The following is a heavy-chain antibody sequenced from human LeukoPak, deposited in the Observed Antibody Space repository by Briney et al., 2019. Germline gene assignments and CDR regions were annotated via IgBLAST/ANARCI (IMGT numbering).Heavy chain of an antibody. J-gene: IGHJ4*02. D-gene: IGHD4-17*01. V-gene: IGHV3-7*03. CDR2: IKQDGSEK. CDR3: AKDGGGSGDFYYFDY. Sequence: GGSLRLSCAASGFTFSSYWMSWVRQAPGKGLEWVANIKQDGSEKYYVDSVKGRFSISRDNAKKSLYLQMNSLRAEDTALYYCAKDGGGSGDFYYFDYWGQGTLVTVSS. CDR1: GFTFSSYW.